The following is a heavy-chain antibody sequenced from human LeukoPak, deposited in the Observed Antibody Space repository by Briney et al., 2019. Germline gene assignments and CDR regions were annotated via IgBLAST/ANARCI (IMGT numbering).Heavy chain of an antibody. Sequence: SVKVSCKAPGGTFSSYAISWVRQAPGQGLEWMGGIIPIFGTANYAQKFQGRVTITADESTSTAYMELSSLRSEGTAVYYCARQGVPAAFDYWGQGTLVTVSS. CDR1: GGTFSSYA. D-gene: IGHD2-2*01. J-gene: IGHJ4*02. V-gene: IGHV1-69*01. CDR2: IIPIFGTA. CDR3: ARQGVPAAFDY.